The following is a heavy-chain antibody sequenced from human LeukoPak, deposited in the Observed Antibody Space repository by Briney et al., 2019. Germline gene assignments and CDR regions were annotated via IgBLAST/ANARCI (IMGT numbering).Heavy chain of an antibody. Sequence: GASVKVSCKVSGYTLTELSMHWVRQAPGKGLERMGGFDPEDGETIYAQKFQGRVTMTEDTSTDTAYMELSSLRSEDTAVYYCATAPSRGYSGYDFDYWGQGTLVTVSS. CDR3: ATAPSRGYSGYDFDY. D-gene: IGHD5-12*01. CDR1: GYTLTELS. J-gene: IGHJ4*02. CDR2: FDPEDGET. V-gene: IGHV1-24*01.